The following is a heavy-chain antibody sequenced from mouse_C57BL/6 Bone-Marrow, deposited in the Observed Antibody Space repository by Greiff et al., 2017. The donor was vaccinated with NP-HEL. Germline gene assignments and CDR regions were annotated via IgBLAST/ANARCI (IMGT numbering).Heavy chain of an antibody. CDR3: ATWSRFPGYAMGY. J-gene: IGHJ4*01. Sequence: VQLQQSGPELVKPGASVKMSCKASGYTFTDYNMHWVKQSHGKSLEWIGYINPNNGGTSYNQKFKGKATLTVNKSSSTAYMELRSLTSEDSAVYDCATWSRFPGYAMGYWGQGTSVTVSS. V-gene: IGHV1-22*01. CDR1: GYTFTDYN. CDR2: INPNNGGT.